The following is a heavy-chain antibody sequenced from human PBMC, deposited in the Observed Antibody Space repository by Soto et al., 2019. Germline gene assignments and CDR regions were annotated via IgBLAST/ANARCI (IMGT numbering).Heavy chain of an antibody. Sequence: GGSLRLSCAASGFTFSSYGMHWVRQAPGKGLEWVAVISYDGSNKYYADTVKGRFTISRDNSKNTLYLQMNSLRAEDTAVYYCAKDRGWFGGFDYWGQGTLVTVSS. J-gene: IGHJ4*02. CDR3: AKDRGWFGGFDY. CDR2: ISYDGSNK. CDR1: GFTFSSYG. D-gene: IGHD3-10*01. V-gene: IGHV3-30*18.